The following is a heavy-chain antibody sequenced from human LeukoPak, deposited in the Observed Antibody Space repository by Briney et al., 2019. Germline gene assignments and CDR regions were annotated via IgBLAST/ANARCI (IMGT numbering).Heavy chain of an antibody. CDR1: GYTFTSYA. Sequence: ASVKVSCKASGYTFTSYAMHWVRQAPGQRLEWMGWINAGNGNTKYSQKFQGRVTITRDTSASTAYMELSSLRSEDTAVYYCATNPGYCSGGSCPGAFWGQGTLVTVSS. CDR3: ATNPGYCSGGSCPGAF. V-gene: IGHV1-3*01. CDR2: INAGNGNT. J-gene: IGHJ4*02. D-gene: IGHD2-15*01.